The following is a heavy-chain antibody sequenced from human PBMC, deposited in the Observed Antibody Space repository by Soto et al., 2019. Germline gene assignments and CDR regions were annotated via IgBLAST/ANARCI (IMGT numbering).Heavy chain of an antibody. CDR2: IRWNSGNI. CDR1: GFTFDDYA. V-gene: IGHV3-9*01. D-gene: IGHD5-18*01. J-gene: IGHJ4*02. Sequence: EVQLEESGGALVQPGRSLRLSCAASGFTFDDYAMYWVRQVLGKGLEWVSSIRWNSGNIGYADSVKGRFTTSRDNAKNSLDLQMNSLRPEDTALYYCVRSKGGYSYGTPFDYWGQGTLVTVSS. CDR3: VRSKGGYSYGTPFDY.